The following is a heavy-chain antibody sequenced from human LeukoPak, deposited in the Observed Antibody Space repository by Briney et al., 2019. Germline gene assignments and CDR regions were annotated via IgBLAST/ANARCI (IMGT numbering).Heavy chain of an antibody. CDR2: INPNSGGT. CDR1: GYSFTGYY. D-gene: IGHD3-10*01. V-gene: IGHV1-2*06. Sequence: ASVKVSCKASGYSFTGYYMHWVRQAPGQGLEWMGRINPNSGGTNYAQKFQGRVTMTRDTSISTAYMELSRLRSDDTAVYYCASAYSGMVRGVITSTEFRGQGTLVTVSS. CDR3: ASAYSGMVRGVITSTEF. J-gene: IGHJ4*02.